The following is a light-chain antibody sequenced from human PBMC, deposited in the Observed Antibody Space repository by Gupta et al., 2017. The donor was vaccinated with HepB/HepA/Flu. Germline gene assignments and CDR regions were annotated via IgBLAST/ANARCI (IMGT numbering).Light chain of an antibody. J-gene: IGKJ2*01. CDR1: QSVSSY. CDR2: GAS. Sequence: IVMTQSPATLSVSPGERATLSCRASQSVSSYLAWYQQKPGQVPRLLIYGASTRATGIPARFSGSGSGTEFTLTISSLQSEDFAVYYCQQYNNWPPYTFGQGTKLEIK. V-gene: IGKV3-15*01. CDR3: QQYNNWPPYT.